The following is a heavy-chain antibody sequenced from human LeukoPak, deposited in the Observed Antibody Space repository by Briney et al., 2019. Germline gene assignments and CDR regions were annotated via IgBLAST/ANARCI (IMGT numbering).Heavy chain of an antibody. J-gene: IGHJ4*02. CDR1: GGSISSSSYF. CDR3: AKYIPARPGFDY. V-gene: IGHV4-61*02. Sequence: SETLSLTCTVSGGSISSSSYFWTWIRQPAGKGLEWIGRIYTSGSTNYNPSLKSRVTMSVDTSKNQFSLKLSSVTVADTAVYYWAKYIPARPGFDYWAREPRVTVSS. CDR2: IYTSGST. D-gene: IGHD3-10*01.